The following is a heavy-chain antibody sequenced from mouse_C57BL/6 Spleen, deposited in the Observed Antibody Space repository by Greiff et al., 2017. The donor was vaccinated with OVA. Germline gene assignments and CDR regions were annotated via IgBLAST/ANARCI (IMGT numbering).Heavy chain of an antibody. J-gene: IGHJ1*03. D-gene: IGHD5-1*01. CDR2: INYDGSST. V-gene: IGHV5-16*01. Sequence: EVKLVESEGGLVQPGSSMKLSCTASGFTFSDYYMAWVRQVPEKGLEWVANINYDGSSTYYLDSLKSRFIISRDNAKNSLYLQMSSLKSEDTTTYYCTRESNWDFDVWGTGTTVTGSS. CDR1: GFTFSDYY. CDR3: TRESNWDFDV.